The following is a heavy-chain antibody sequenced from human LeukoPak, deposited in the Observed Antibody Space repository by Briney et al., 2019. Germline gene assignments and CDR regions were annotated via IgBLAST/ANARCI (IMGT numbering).Heavy chain of an antibody. Sequence: SETLSLTCSVSGYSISSGYYWAWIRQPPGKGLEWIGTIYHSGNTYYTPSLKSRVTISVDTSKNQFSLKLRSVTAADTAVYYCARLYGNYQNYFDYWGQGTLVTASS. D-gene: IGHD1-7*01. CDR2: IYHSGNT. J-gene: IGHJ4*02. CDR3: ARLYGNYQNYFDY. CDR1: GYSISSGYY. V-gene: IGHV4-38-2*02.